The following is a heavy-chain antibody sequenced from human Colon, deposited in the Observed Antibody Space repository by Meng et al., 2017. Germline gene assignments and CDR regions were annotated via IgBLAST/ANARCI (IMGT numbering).Heavy chain of an antibody. CDR1: GFIFGDYY. CDR3: ARNLVPDH. J-gene: IGHJ4*02. V-gene: IGHV3-11*01. D-gene: IGHD3-10*01. Sequence: GQVVESGGGLVRPGGSLRLSCEASGFIFGDYYMTWIRQAPGKGLEWIAYISSHGTTIHYADSVKGRFTISRDNANNSVSLQMDSLRAEDTAVYYCARNLVPDHWGQGTLVTVSS. CDR2: ISSHGTTI.